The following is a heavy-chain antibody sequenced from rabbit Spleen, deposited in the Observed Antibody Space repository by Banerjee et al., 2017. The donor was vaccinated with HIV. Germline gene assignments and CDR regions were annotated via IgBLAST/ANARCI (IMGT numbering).Heavy chain of an antibody. CDR1: GFSFSSSYW. Sequence: QSLEESGGDLVKPGASLTLTCTASGFSFSSSYWMCWVRQAPGKGLEWIACIYGDSSGTYYANWAKGRFTISKTSSTVTLQMTSLTAADTATYFCVRGASDSGYYSLWGQGTLVTVS. D-gene: IGHD1-1*01. J-gene: IGHJ4*01. CDR2: IYGDSSGT. V-gene: IGHV1S40*01. CDR3: VRGASDSGYYSL.